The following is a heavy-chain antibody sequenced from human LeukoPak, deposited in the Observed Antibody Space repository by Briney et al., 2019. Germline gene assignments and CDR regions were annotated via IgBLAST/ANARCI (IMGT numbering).Heavy chain of an antibody. Sequence: PSETLSLTCAVYGGSFSGYYWSWIRQPPGKGLEWIGEINHSGSTNYNPSLKSRVTISVDTSKNQFSLKLSSVTAADTAVYYCARGTGSYYSGSDYWGQGTLVTVSS. CDR2: INHSGST. CDR3: ARGTGSYYSGSDY. D-gene: IGHD3-10*01. J-gene: IGHJ4*02. CDR1: GGSFSGYY. V-gene: IGHV4-34*01.